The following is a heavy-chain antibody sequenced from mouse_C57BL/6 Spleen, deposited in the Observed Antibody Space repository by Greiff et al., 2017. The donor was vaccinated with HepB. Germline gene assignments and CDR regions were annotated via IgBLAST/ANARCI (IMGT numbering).Heavy chain of an antibody. CDR3: ARDLITTVVAPPPDY. CDR2: ISSGGSYT. Sequence: EVKVVESGGDLVKPGGSLKLSCAASGFTFSSYGMSWVRQTPDKRLEWVATISSGGSYTYYPDSVKGRFTISRDNAKNTLYLQMSSLKSEDTAMYYCARDLITTVVAPPPDYWGEGTTLTVSS. V-gene: IGHV5-6*01. J-gene: IGHJ2*01. D-gene: IGHD1-1*01. CDR1: GFTFSSYG.